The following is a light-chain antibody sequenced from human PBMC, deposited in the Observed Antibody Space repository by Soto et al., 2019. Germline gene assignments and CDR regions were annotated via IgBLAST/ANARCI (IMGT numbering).Light chain of an antibody. CDR1: QDIGKY. Sequence: DIQMTQSPSSLSASVGDRVTITCQASQDIGKYLTWYQQKPGKAPNLLIYDASNLQSGVPSRFGGSGSGTEFTLTISSLQPDDFATYYCQHYNSYSLTFGGGTKVDIK. V-gene: IGKV1-16*01. CDR2: DAS. CDR3: QHYNSYSLT. J-gene: IGKJ4*01.